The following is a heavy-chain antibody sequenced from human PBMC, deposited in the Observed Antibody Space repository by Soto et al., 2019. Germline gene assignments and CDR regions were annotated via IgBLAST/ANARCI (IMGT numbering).Heavy chain of an antibody. V-gene: IGHV4-34*01. Sequence: SETLSLTCAVYGGSFSGYYWSWIRQPPGKGLEWIGEINHSGSTNYNPSLKSRVTISVDTSKNQFSLKLSSVTAADTAVYYCAKPLQDPCSGGSCYQGYYYYGMDVWGQGTTVTVSS. D-gene: IGHD2-15*01. CDR1: GGSFSGYY. J-gene: IGHJ6*02. CDR3: AKPLQDPCSGGSCYQGYYYYGMDV. CDR2: INHSGST.